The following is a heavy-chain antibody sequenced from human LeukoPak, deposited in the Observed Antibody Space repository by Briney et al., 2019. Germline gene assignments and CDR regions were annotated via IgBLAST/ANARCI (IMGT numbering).Heavy chain of an antibody. Sequence: PGGSLRLSCAASGFTFSNYAMYWVRQAPGKGLEWVAVMSYDGSNKYYADSVKGRFTISRDNSKNTLYLQMNSLRAEDTAVYYCGRDGRSSSWYHYYGMDVWGQGTTVIVSS. CDR2: MSYDGSNK. V-gene: IGHV3-30-3*01. D-gene: IGHD6-13*01. J-gene: IGHJ6*02. CDR1: GFTFSNYA. CDR3: GRDGRSSSWYHYYGMDV.